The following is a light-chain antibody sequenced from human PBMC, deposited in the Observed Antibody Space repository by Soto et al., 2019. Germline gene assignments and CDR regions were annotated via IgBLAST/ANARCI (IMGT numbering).Light chain of an antibody. V-gene: IGKV1D-13*01. J-gene: IGKJ5*01. CDR2: DAS. CDR1: QGISSA. Sequence: ALQLTQSPSSLSASVGDRVTITCRASQGISSALAWYQQKPGKAPKLLIYDASSLESGVPSRFSGSGSGTDFTLTISSLQPEDFATYYCQQFNNYPVTFGQGTRLEIK. CDR3: QQFNNYPVT.